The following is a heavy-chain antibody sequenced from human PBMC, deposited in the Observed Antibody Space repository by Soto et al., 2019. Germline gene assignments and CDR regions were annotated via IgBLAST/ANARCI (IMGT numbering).Heavy chain of an antibody. V-gene: IGHV4-34*01. CDR1: GGSFSGYY. Sequence: QVQLQQWGAGLLKPSETLSLTCAVYGGSFSGYYWNWIRQPPGKGLEWIGEINHSGSTNYNPSLKSRVIISLDTSKNQCSLKLSSVTAADTAVYYCARGYGSNFDYWGQGTLVTVSS. CDR2: INHSGST. D-gene: IGHD6-13*01. J-gene: IGHJ4*02. CDR3: ARGYGSNFDY.